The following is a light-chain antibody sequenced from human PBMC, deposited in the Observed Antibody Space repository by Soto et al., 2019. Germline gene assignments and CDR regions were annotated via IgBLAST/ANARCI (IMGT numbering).Light chain of an antibody. CDR3: QQLNSYPLT. V-gene: IGKV3-20*01. CDR2: GAS. J-gene: IGKJ4*01. Sequence: EIVFTHSPGTLSFSPWYRATLYCSASQSVSSSYLAWYQQRPGQAPRLLIYGASNRATGIPDRFSGSGSGTDFTLTISSLQPEDFATYYCQQLNSYPLTFGGGTKVDI. CDR1: QSVSSSY.